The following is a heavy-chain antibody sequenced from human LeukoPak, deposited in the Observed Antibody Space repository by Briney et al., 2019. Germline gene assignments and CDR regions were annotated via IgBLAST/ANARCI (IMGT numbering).Heavy chain of an antibody. V-gene: IGHV5-51*01. Sequence: GESLKISWKGSGYSFTSYWNGWVRQMPGKGLGCMGIIYPGDSDTRYSPSIQGHVTISADNSISTAYMQWSRLKASDTALYYCARTATGCSSTSCYWDYYYYYMDVWGKGTTVTVSS. CDR1: GYSFTSYW. CDR2: IYPGDSDT. CDR3: ARTATGCSSTSCYWDYYYYYMDV. J-gene: IGHJ6*03. D-gene: IGHD2-2*01.